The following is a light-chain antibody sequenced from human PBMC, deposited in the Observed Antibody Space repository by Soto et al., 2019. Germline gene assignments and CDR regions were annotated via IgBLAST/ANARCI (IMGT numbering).Light chain of an antibody. V-gene: IGLV3-1*01. CDR2: QDI. Sequence: SYELTQPPSVSVSQGQTASITCSGDKLGNKYACWYQQKPGQSPVLVIYQDIKRPSGIPERFSGSNSGNTATLTISGTQAMDEADYYCQAWDSSTVVFGGGTKLTVL. CDR1: KLGNKY. CDR3: QAWDSSTVV. J-gene: IGLJ2*01.